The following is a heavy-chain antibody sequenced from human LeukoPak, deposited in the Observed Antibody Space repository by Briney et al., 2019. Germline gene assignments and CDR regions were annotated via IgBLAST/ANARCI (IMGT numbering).Heavy chain of an antibody. V-gene: IGHV4-38-2*02. J-gene: IGHJ4*02. CDR3: ARDDFNIVVVLAAMSSMFGY. CDR1: GYSISSGYY. CDR2: IYHSGST. D-gene: IGHD2-2*01. Sequence: SETLSLTCTVSGYSISSGYYWGWIRQPPGKGLEWIGSIYHSGSTYYNPSLKSRVTISVDTSKNQFSLKLSSVTAADTAVYYCARDDFNIVVVLAAMSSMFGYWGQGTLVTVSS.